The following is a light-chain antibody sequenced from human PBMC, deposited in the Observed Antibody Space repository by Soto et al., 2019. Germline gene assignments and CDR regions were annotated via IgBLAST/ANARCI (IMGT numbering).Light chain of an antibody. V-gene: IGKV1-17*01. Sequence: DIQMTQSQYSLSSSVGDRVTITFLASQGIRNDLGWYQQKPGKAPKRLIYATSSLQSGVPSRFSGSGSGTDFTLTISRMEPEDFAVYCCQQYGSSPRPFGQGTKVDI. CDR2: ATS. CDR3: QQYGSSPRP. CDR1: QGIRND. J-gene: IGKJ1*01.